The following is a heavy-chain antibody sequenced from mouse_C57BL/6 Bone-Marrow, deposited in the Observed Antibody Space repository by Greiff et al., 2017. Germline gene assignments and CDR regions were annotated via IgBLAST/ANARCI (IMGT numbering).Heavy chain of an antibody. D-gene: IGHD1-1*01. CDR1: GYTFTSYW. Sequence: VQLQESGPELVKPGASVKLSCKASGYTFTSYWMHWVKQRPGQGLEWIGEIDPSDSYTNSNQKFKGKSTLTVDKSSSTAYMQLSSLTSEDSAVYYCARIEAFYYGYFDYWGQGTTLTVSS. V-gene: IGHV1-69*01. CDR2: IDPSDSYT. CDR3: ARIEAFYYGYFDY. J-gene: IGHJ2*01.